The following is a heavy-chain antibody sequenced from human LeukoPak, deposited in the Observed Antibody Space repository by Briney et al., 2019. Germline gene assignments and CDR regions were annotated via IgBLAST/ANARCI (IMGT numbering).Heavy chain of an antibody. CDR1: DGSISSGYYY. V-gene: IGHV4-39*01. CDR2: IYYSGTT. D-gene: IGHD3-3*01. CDR3: ARQPKSCAPGIFVTGKACWFDP. J-gene: IGHJ5*02. Sequence: KSSETLSLTCSVSDGSISSGYYYWAWIRQPPGKGPEWIGSIYYSGTTYPNPSLKSRVTISVDTSKNQFSLKLSSVTAADTAVYYCARQPKSCAPGIFVTGKACWFDPWGQGTLVTVSP.